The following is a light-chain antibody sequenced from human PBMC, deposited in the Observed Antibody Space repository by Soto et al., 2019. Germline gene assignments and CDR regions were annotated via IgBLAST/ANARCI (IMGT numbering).Light chain of an antibody. J-gene: IGKJ4*01. CDR1: QSITTF. Sequence: DIQMTQSPSSLSASVGDRVTITCRASQSITTFLNWYQQKPGKAPELLIFGASSLPSGVPSRFSGSSSGTDFTLTITNLQLEDFATYFCQQGYSIPLTFGGGTKVEIK. CDR3: QQGYSIPLT. V-gene: IGKV1-39*01. CDR2: GAS.